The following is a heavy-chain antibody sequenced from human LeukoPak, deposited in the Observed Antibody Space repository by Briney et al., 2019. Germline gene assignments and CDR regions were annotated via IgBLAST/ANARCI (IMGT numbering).Heavy chain of an antibody. Sequence: GRSLRLSCAASGFTFSTYGMSWVRQAPGKGLEWLSYISGSSSAINYADSVKGRSTISRDNAKNSLFLQMNSLRAEDTAVYYCATYSGYDRIFDYWGQGTLVTVSS. CDR1: GFTFSTYG. CDR3: ATYSGYDRIFDY. D-gene: IGHD5-12*01. J-gene: IGHJ4*02. CDR2: ISGSSSAI. V-gene: IGHV3-48*01.